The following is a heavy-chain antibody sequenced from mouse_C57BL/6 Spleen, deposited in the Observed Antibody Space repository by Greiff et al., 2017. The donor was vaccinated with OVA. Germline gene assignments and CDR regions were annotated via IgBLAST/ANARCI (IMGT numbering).Heavy chain of an antibody. CDR3: ARSRFITTVVADV. D-gene: IGHD1-1*01. Sequence: QVQLKESGAELVKPGASVKISCKASGYAFSSYWMNWVKQRPGRGLEWIGQIYPGDGDTNYNGKFKGKATLTADKSSSTAYMQLSSRTSEDSAVYFCARSRFITTVVADVWGTGTTVTVSS. CDR1: GYAFSSYW. V-gene: IGHV1-80*01. CDR2: IYPGDGDT. J-gene: IGHJ1*03.